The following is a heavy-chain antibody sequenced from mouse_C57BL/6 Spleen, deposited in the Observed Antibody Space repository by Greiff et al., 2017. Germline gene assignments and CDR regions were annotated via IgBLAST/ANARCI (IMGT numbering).Heavy chain of an antibody. CDR3: AIYSNDAMDY. V-gene: IGHV1-64*01. D-gene: IGHD2-5*01. CDR1: GYTFTSYW. Sequence: VQLQQPGAELVKPGASVKLSCKASGYTFTSYWMHWVKQRPGQGLEWIGLIHPNSGSTNYNEQFKSKATLTVDKSSSKAYMQLSGLASEDSAVYCCAIYSNDAMDYWGQGTSVTVSS. CDR2: IHPNSGST. J-gene: IGHJ4*01.